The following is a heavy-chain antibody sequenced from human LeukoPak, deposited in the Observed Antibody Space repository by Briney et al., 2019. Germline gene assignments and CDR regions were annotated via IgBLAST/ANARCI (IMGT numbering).Heavy chain of an antibody. D-gene: IGHD3-3*01. V-gene: IGHV1-18*01. Sequence: ASVKVSCTASGYTFTSYGISWVRQAPGQGLEWMGWISAYNGNTNYAQKLQGRVTMTTDTSTSTAYMELRSLRSDDTAVYYCARESPGSYDSSPFDYWGQGTLVTVSS. CDR1: GYTFTSYG. CDR3: ARESPGSYDSSPFDY. CDR2: ISAYNGNT. J-gene: IGHJ4*02.